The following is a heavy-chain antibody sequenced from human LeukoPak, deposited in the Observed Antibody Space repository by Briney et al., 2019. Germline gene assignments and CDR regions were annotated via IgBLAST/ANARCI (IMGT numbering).Heavy chain of an antibody. V-gene: IGHV1-2*02. CDR1: GCTFTGYY. Sequence: ASVKVSCTGSGCTFTGYYMYWVRHAPGQGLEWMGWINPNSGDTNYAQKFQGRVTMPRDTSISTAYMELSRLGSDDTAVYYCARGVPPSYSSAWYVNYWGQGALVTVSS. CDR2: INPNSGDT. J-gene: IGHJ4*02. D-gene: IGHD6-19*01. CDR3: ARGVPPSYSSAWYVNY.